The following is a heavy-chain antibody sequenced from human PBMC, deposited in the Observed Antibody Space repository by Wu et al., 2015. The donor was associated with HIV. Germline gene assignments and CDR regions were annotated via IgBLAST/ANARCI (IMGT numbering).Heavy chain of an antibody. CDR3: ALIGAAAGSDAFDI. Sequence: QVQLVQSGGEVKKPGASVKVSCKASGYIFTDYGITWVRKAPGQGLEWMGWISTNSGKTNYAQRFQGRVTITTDESTSTAYMELSSLRSEDTAVYYCALIGAAAGSDAFDIWGQGTMVTVSS. CDR1: GYIFTDYG. D-gene: IGHD6-13*01. J-gene: IGHJ3*02. CDR2: ISTNSGKT. V-gene: IGHV1-18*01.